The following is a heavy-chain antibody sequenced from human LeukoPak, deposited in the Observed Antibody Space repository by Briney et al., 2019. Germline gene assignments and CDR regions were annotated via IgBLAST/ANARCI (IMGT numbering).Heavy chain of an antibody. J-gene: IGHJ4*02. CDR3: AKVAFGELLRGYFDY. D-gene: IGHD3-10*01. Sequence: PGGSLRLSCAASGFTFSSYAMHWVRQAPGKGLEWVAVISYDGSNKYYADSVKGRFTISRDNSKNTLYLQMNSLRAEDTAVYYCAKVAFGELLRGYFDYWGQGTLVTVSS. CDR2: ISYDGSNK. V-gene: IGHV3-30-3*01. CDR1: GFTFSSYA.